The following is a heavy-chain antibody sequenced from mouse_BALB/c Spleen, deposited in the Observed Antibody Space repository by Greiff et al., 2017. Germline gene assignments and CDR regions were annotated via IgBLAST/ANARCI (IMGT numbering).Heavy chain of an antibody. CDR3: AREDYGFDY. Sequence: EVQGVESGAELVKPGASVKLSCTASGFNIKDTYMHWVKQRPEQGLEWIGRIDPANGNTKYDPKFQGKATITADTSSNTAYLQLSSLTSEDPAVYYCAREDYGFDYWGQGTTLTVSS. CDR2: IDPANGNT. D-gene: IGHD1-1*01. CDR1: GFNIKDTY. V-gene: IGHV14-3*02. J-gene: IGHJ2*01.